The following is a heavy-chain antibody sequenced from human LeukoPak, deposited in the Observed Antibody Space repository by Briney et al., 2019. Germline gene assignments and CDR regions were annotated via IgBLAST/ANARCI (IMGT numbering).Heavy chain of an antibody. V-gene: IGHV3-72*01. D-gene: IGHD1-26*01. CDR2: IKNKANSYGT. CDR1: GFSFSDHY. J-gene: IGHJ4*02. CDR3: TRVRLGAATRYFDY. Sequence: GGSLRLSCAASGFSFSDHYMDWVRLAPGKGLEWVGRIKNKANSYGTDYAASVKGRFTLSRDDSKDSLYLQMNSLRSEDTALYYCTRVRLGAATRYFDYWGQGTLVTVSS.